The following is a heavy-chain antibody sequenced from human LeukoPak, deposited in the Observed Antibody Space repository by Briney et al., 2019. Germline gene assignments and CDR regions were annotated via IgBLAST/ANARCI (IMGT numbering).Heavy chain of an antibody. CDR3: ARGPYNWNYVGQWVFDY. CDR1: GYTFTSYY. CDR2: INPSGGST. J-gene: IGHJ4*02. D-gene: IGHD1-7*01. V-gene: IGHV1-46*01. Sequence: GASVKVSCKASGYTFTSYYMHWVRQAPGQGLEWMGIINPSGGSTSYAQKFQGRVTMTRDTSTSTVYMELSSLRSEDTAVYYCARGPYNWNYVGQWVFDYWGQGTLVTVSS.